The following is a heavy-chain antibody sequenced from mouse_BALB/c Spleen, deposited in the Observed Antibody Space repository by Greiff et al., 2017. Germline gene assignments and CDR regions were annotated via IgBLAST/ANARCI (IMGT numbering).Heavy chain of an antibody. CDR3: TREGGAMDY. J-gene: IGHJ4*01. CDR1: GYTFTSYW. CDR2: IYPGSGST. Sequence: LQQPGSELVRPGASVKLSCTASGYTFTSYWMHWVKQRPGQGLEWIGNIYPGSGSTNYDEKFKSKATLTVDTSSSSAYMQLSSLTSEDSAVYYCTREGGAMDYWGQGTSVTVSS. D-gene: IGHD3-3*01. V-gene: IGHV1S22*01.